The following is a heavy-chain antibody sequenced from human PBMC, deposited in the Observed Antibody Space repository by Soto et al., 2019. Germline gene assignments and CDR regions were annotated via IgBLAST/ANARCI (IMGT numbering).Heavy chain of an antibody. CDR1: GFTFSSYG. CDR3: ARETTYYYGSGSYPGLDY. J-gene: IGHJ4*02. V-gene: IGHV3-33*01. CDR2: IWYDGSNK. D-gene: IGHD3-10*01. Sequence: QVQLVESGGGVVQPGRSLRLSCAASGFTFSSYGMHWVRQAPGKGLEWVAVIWYDGSNKYYADSVKGRFTISRDNSKNTLYLQMNSLRAEDTAVYYCARETTYYYGSGSYPGLDYWGQGTLVTVSS.